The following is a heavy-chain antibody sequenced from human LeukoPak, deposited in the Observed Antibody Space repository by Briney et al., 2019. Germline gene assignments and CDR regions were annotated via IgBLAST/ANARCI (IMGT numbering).Heavy chain of an antibody. D-gene: IGHD3-3*01. CDR3: ARDTVPNYDFWSGQDY. V-gene: IGHV3-21*01. CDR1: GFTFSSYS. Sequence: GGPLRLSCAASGFTFSSYSMNWVRQAPGKGLEGVSSISSSSSYIYYADSVKGRFTISRDNAKNSLYLQMNSLRAEDTAVYYCARDTVPNYDFWSGQDYWGQGTLVTVSS. J-gene: IGHJ4*02. CDR2: ISSSSSYI.